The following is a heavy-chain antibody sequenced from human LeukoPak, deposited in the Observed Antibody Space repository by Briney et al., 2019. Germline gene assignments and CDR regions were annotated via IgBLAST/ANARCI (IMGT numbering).Heavy chain of an antibody. Sequence: SETLSLTCAVYGGSFSGYYWSWIRQPPGKGLEWIGEINHSGSTNYNSSLKSRVTISVLTSKNRFSLKLSSVTAADTAVYYCATLTGGDDAFDIWGQGTMVTVSS. V-gene: IGHV4-34*01. J-gene: IGHJ3*02. D-gene: IGHD4-23*01. CDR1: GGSFSGYY. CDR3: ATLTGGDDAFDI. CDR2: INHSGST.